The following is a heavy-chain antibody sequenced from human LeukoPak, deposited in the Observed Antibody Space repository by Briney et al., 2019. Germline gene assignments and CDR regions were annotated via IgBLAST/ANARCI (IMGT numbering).Heavy chain of an antibody. CDR1: GYTFNAYY. D-gene: IGHD3-22*01. Sequence: ASVKVSCKASGYTFNAYYMYWVRQAPGQGLEWMGWIRVYNGNTIYAQKLQGRVTMTTDTSTSTAYMELRSLRSDDTAVYYCASGGWDSSGYYWHYFDYWGQGTLVTVSS. V-gene: IGHV1-18*04. CDR3: ASGGWDSSGYYWHYFDY. J-gene: IGHJ4*02. CDR2: IRVYNGNT.